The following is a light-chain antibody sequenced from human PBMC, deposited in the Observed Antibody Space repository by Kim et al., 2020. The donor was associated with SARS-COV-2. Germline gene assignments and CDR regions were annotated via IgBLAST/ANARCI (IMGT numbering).Light chain of an antibody. CDR1: SGHSSYT. Sequence: SVKLTCPLSSGHSSYTIAWHQQQPEKGPRYLMKVKSDGSHRKGDGIPDRFSGSSSGAERYLTISSLQSEDEADYYCQTWGTGIGVFGGGTQLTVL. J-gene: IGLJ3*02. V-gene: IGLV4-69*01. CDR3: QTWGTGIGV. CDR2: VKSDGSH.